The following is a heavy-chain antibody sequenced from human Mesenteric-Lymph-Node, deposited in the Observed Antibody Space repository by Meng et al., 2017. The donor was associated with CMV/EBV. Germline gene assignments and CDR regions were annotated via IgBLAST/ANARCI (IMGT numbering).Heavy chain of an antibody. Sequence: GESLKISCLASGFTFSSHEMHWVRQAPGKGLEWVSYIINSGDARYYADSVKGRFTISRDNAKNSLYLQMNSLRAEDTAVYYCARLSGSGTYHRLDPWGQGTLVTVSS. D-gene: IGHD3-10*01. CDR1: GFTFSSHE. CDR3: ARLSGSGTYHRLDP. J-gene: IGHJ5*02. V-gene: IGHV3-48*03. CDR2: IINSGDAR.